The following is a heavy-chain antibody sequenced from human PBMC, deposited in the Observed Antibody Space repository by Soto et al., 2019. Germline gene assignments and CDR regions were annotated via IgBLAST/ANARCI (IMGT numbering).Heavy chain of an antibody. V-gene: IGHV4-59*08. CDR2: IYYSGST. Sequence: SETLSLTCAVSGGSISSYYWSWIRQPPGKGLEWIGYIYYSGSTNYNPSLKSRVTISVDTSKNQFSLKLSSVTAADTAVYYCARLPETWGQGTLVTVSS. J-gene: IGHJ5*02. CDR1: GGSISSYY. CDR3: ARLPET.